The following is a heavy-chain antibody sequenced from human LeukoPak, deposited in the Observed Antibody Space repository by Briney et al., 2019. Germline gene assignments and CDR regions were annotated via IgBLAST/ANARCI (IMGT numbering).Heavy chain of an antibody. CDR3: ARVGGSGWYFDL. J-gene: IGHJ2*01. Sequence: GGSLRLSCAASGFTFSSYSMNWVRQAPGKGLEWVSYISSPSSTIFYADSVKGRFTISRDNAKNSLYLQMNSLRAEDSAVYYCARVGGSGWYFDLCGRGTLVTVSS. D-gene: IGHD6-19*01. CDR1: GFTFSSYS. V-gene: IGHV3-48*04. CDR2: ISSPSSTI.